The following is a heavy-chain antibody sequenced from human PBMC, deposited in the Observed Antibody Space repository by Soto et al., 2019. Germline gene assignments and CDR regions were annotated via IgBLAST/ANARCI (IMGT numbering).Heavy chain of an antibody. V-gene: IGHV1-69*13. D-gene: IGHD1-7*01. Sequence: ASVKVSCKASGGTFSSYATSWVRQAPGQGLEWMGGIIPIFGTANYAQKFQGRVTITADESTSTAYMELSSLRSEDTAVYYCASGHGITGTTYYFVHWGQGPLVTVSS. J-gene: IGHJ4*02. CDR3: ASGHGITGTTYYFVH. CDR2: IIPIFGTA. CDR1: GGTFSSYA.